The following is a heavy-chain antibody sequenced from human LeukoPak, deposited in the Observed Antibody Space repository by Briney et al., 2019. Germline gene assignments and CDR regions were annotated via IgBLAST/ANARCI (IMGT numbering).Heavy chain of an antibody. Sequence: SETLSLTCTVSGGSISSGSYYWSWIRQPAGKGLEWIGRTYTSGSTNYNPSLKSRVTISVDTSKNQFSLKLSSVTAADTAVYYCARFSSYYDSSGYSRYYFDYWGQGTLVTVSS. V-gene: IGHV4-61*02. CDR2: TYTSGST. D-gene: IGHD3-22*01. CDR1: GGSISSGSYY. J-gene: IGHJ4*02. CDR3: ARFSSYYDSSGYSRYYFDY.